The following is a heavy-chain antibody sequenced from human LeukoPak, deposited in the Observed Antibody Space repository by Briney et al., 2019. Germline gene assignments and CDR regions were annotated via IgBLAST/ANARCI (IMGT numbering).Heavy chain of an antibody. CDR3: AKSPYSGSYWFDY. J-gene: IGHJ4*02. D-gene: IGHD1-26*01. CDR1: GFTFSSYA. V-gene: IGHV3-23*01. Sequence: GGPLRLSCAASGFTFSSYAMSWVRQAPGKGLEWVSAISGSGGSTYYADSVKGRFTISRDNSKNTLYLQMNSLRAEDTAVYYCAKSPYSGSYWFDYWGQGTLVTVSS. CDR2: ISGSGGST.